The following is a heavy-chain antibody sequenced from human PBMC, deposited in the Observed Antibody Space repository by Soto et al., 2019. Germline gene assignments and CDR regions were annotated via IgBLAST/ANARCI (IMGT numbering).Heavy chain of an antibody. CDR1: GGTFSSYA. Sequence: QVQLVQSGAEVKKPGSSVKVSCKASGGTFSSYAISWVRQAPGQGLEWMGGIIPIFGTANYAQKFQGRVTITADESTSTGYMELRSLRSEDTAVYYCASVYYYDSSGYSDGAFDIWGQGTMVTVSS. J-gene: IGHJ3*02. CDR2: IIPIFGTA. CDR3: ASVYYYDSSGYSDGAFDI. D-gene: IGHD3-22*01. V-gene: IGHV1-69*01.